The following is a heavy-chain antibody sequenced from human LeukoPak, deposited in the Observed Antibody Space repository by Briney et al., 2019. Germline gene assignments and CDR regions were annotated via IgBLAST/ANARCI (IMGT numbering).Heavy chain of an antibody. CDR2: ISSSSSYI. CDR1: GFTFSSYS. D-gene: IGHD6-13*01. CDR3: ARGASSSWCGEVDY. V-gene: IGHV3-21*01. Sequence: GGSLRLSCAASGFTFSSYSMNWVRQAPGKGLEWVSSISSSSSYIYYADSVKGRFTISRDNAKNSLYLQMNSLRAEDTAVYYCARGASSSWCGEVDYWGQGTLVTVSS. J-gene: IGHJ4*02.